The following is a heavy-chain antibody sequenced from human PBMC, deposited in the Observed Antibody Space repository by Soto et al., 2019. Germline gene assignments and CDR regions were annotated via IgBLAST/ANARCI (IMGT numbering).Heavy chain of an antibody. Sequence: ASVKVSCKASGYTFTSYGISWVRQAPGQGLEWMGWLSAYNGHTNYAQKLQGRVTMTTDTSTSTAYMELRSLRSDDTAVYYCVGSDSSGYYTDFAYWGQGTLVTVSS. D-gene: IGHD3-22*01. CDR2: LSAYNGHT. CDR3: VGSDSSGYYTDFAY. J-gene: IGHJ4*02. V-gene: IGHV1-18*01. CDR1: GYTFTSYG.